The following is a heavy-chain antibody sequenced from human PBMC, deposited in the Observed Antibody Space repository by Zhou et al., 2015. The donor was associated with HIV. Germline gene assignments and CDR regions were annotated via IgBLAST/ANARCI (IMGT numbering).Heavy chain of an antibody. Sequence: QVQLVQSGAEVKKPGSSVKVSCKASGGTFSSYAISWVRQAPGQGLEWMGGIIPILGTASYAQKFQGRVTITADESATTAYMELSSLISEDTAVYYCARDMGAQSSRGIDFDYWGQGTLVTVSS. CDR2: IIPILGTA. V-gene: IGHV1-69*11. J-gene: IGHJ4*02. D-gene: IGHD3-10*01. CDR3: ARDMGAQSSRGIDFDY. CDR1: GGTFSSYA.